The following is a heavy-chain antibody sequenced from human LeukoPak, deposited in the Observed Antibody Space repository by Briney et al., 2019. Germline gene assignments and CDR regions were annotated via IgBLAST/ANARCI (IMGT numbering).Heavy chain of an antibody. CDR2: INPNSGGT. Sequence: ASVKVSCKASGYTFTGYYMHWVRQAPGQGLEWMGWINPNSGGTNYAQKFQGRVTMTRDTSISTAYMELSRLRSDDTAVYYCARDRDSSGYYYKGDGNTFDYWGQGTLVTVSS. D-gene: IGHD3-22*01. CDR1: GYTFTGYY. CDR3: ARDRDSSGYYYKGDGNTFDY. J-gene: IGHJ4*02. V-gene: IGHV1-2*02.